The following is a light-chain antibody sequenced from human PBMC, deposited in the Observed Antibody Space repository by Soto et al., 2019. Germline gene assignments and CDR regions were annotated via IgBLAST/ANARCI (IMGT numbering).Light chain of an antibody. V-gene: IGKV1-6*01. CDR1: QGVSND. CDR3: LQDFAYPLT. Sequence: AIQMTQSPSSLSASAGDRVTITCRASQGVSNDVGWYQQKPGKAPRLLIYAASTLQSGVPSRFSGSQSATDFTLTISSLQPEDFATYYCLQDFAYPLTFGGGTKVEIK. CDR2: AAS. J-gene: IGKJ4*01.